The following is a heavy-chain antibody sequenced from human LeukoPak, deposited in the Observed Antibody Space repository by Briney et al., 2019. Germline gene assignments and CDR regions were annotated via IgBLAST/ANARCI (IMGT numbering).Heavy chain of an antibody. CDR2: LYSGGYT. CDR1: WFTVSSNF. J-gene: IGHJ4*02. CDR3: VRASSTTAAGLFDY. V-gene: IGHV3-53*01. D-gene: IGHD6-13*01. Sequence: GGSLGLSCAASWFTVSSNFMSWVRQAPVKGLEWVSVLYSGGYTVYADSVKGRFTISRDNSENTLYLQMNSLRADDTAVYYCVRASSTTAAGLFDYWGQGTLLTVSS.